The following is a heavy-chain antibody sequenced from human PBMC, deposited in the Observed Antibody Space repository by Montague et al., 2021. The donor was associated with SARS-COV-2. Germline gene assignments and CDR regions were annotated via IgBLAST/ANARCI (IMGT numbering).Heavy chain of an antibody. V-gene: IGHV4-59*01. Sequence: SETLSLTCTVSGGSISSYYWSWIRQPPGKGLELIWYIYYSGSTNYNPSLKSRVTISVHTSKNQFSLKLSSVTAADTAVYYCAREVRYYYDSSGPGAFDIWGQGTMVTVSS. CDR3: AREVRYYYDSSGPGAFDI. J-gene: IGHJ3*02. CDR1: GGSISSYY. D-gene: IGHD3-22*01. CDR2: IYYSGST.